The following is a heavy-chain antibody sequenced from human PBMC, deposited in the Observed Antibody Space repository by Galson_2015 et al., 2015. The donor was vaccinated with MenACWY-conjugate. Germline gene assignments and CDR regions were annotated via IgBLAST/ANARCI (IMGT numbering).Heavy chain of an antibody. CDR3: VKETSYYPN. Sequence: SLRLSCAASGFTFSDYPMHWVRQAPGKGPEYVSAISRKGDVTYYGDSMKGRFTISRDNSKSTLFLQMTRLRTEDTAIYYCVKETSYYPNWGQGTLVTVSS. CDR2: ISRKGDVT. V-gene: IGHV3-64D*09. CDR1: GFTFSDYP. J-gene: IGHJ4*02. D-gene: IGHD3-9*01.